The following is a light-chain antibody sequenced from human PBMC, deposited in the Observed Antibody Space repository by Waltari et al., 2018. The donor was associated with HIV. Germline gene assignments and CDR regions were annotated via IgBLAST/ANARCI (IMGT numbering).Light chain of an antibody. CDR2: GNK. Sequence: QSVLTQPHSVSGAPGQRVTISCTWSSSNIGAGYDVHWYQQLPGTAPKLLIYGNKYRPAGVPDRFSGSKSGTSASLAITGLQAEDEADYYCQSYDSSLSGSVVFGGGTKVTVL. CDR3: QSYDSSLSGSVV. CDR1: SSNIGAGYD. J-gene: IGLJ2*01. V-gene: IGLV1-40*01.